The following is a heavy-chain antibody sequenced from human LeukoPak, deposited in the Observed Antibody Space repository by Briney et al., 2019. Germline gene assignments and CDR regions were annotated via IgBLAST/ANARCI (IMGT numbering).Heavy chain of an antibody. V-gene: IGHV1-18*01. J-gene: IGHJ6*02. CDR2: ISAYNGNT. CDR3: ARDQYQLLYSYYYYGMDV. CDR1: GYTFTSYG. Sequence: ASVKVSCKASGYTFTSYGISWVRQAPGQGLEWMGWISAYNGNTNYAQKLQGRVTMTTDTSKSTAYMELRSLRSDDTAVYYCARDQYQLLYSYYYYGMDVWGQGTTVTVSS. D-gene: IGHD2-2*02.